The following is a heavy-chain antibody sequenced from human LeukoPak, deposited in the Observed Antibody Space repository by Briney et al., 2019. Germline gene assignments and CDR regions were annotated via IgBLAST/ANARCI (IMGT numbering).Heavy chain of an antibody. CDR2: IYYSGST. J-gene: IGHJ3*02. CDR3: ARDSSSWYIGGAFDI. V-gene: IGHV4-59*01. Sequence: PSETLSLTCTVSGGSISSYYWSWIRQPPGKGLEWVGYIYYSGSTNYNPSLKSRVTISVDTSQNQFSLKLSSVTAADTAVYYCARDSSSWYIGGAFDIWGQGTMVTVSS. CDR1: GGSISSYY. D-gene: IGHD6-13*01.